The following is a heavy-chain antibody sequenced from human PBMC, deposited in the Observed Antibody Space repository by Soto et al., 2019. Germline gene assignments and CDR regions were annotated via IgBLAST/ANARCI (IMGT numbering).Heavy chain of an antibody. Sequence: QITLKESGPTLVKPTQTLTLTCTFSGFSLSTSGVGVGWIRQPPGKALEWLALIYWDDDKRYSPSLKSRLTITNHTYNNQVVLTMTTMDPVDTATYYCAHSRRLSGYEYYYYCYAMDVWGQGTTVTVSS. D-gene: IGHD5-12*01. J-gene: IGHJ6*02. CDR2: IYWDDDK. CDR1: GFSLSTSGVG. CDR3: AHSRRLSGYEYYYYCYAMDV. V-gene: IGHV2-5*02.